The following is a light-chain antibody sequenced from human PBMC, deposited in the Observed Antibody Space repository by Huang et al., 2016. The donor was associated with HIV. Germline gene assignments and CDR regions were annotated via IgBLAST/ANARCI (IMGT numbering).Light chain of an antibody. CDR1: HNIGYF. V-gene: IGKV1-39*01. J-gene: IGKJ2*01. Sequence: DIQMTQSPSSLSASVGDRVTITCRASHNIGYFLNWYQLRPGKAPKLLVYAASNLQSGVPSRFSGSGSGTDVTLTISSLQPEDFATYYCQQSFSASLYTFGQGTKLEVK. CDR2: AAS. CDR3: QQSFSASLYT.